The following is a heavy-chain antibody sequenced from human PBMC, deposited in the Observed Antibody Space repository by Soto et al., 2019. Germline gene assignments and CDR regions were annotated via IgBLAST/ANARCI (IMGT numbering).Heavy chain of an antibody. Sequence: SETLSLTCAVSGGSISSSNWWSWVRQPPGKGLEWIGEIYHSGSTNYNPSLKSRVTISVDKSKNQFSLKLSSLTAADTAVYYWATEGVGVASSFIGCWGRRTMVTVSS. CDR3: ATEGVGVASSFIGC. V-gene: IGHV4-4*02. D-gene: IGHD6-19*01. CDR1: GGSISSSNW. CDR2: IYHSGST. J-gene: IGHJ4*02.